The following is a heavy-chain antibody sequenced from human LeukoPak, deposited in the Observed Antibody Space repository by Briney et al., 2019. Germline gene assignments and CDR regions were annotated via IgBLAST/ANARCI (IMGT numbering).Heavy chain of an antibody. V-gene: IGHV3-21*01. D-gene: IGHD3-10*01. CDR1: GLTFSAYS. CDR2: ISSTSTYI. J-gene: IGHJ6*02. Sequence: KPGGSLRLSCAASGLTFSAYSMNWVRLAPGKGLEWVSSISSTSTYIYYADSVEGRFTISRDNAKNSLYLQMDSLRAEDTAVYYCVGGITMIRGVTPFYSYGMDVWGQGTTVTVSS. CDR3: VGGITMIRGVTPFYSYGMDV.